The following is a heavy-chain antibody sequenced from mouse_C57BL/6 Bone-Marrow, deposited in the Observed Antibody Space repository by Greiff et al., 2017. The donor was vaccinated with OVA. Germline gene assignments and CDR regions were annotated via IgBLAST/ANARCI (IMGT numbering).Heavy chain of an antibody. CDR3: AKGDYGSSYGDYAMDY. J-gene: IGHJ4*01. CDR1: GFTFSSYG. D-gene: IGHD1-1*01. CDR2: ISSGGSYT. Sequence: EVKLVESGGDLVKPGGSLKLSCAASGFTFSSYGMSWVRQTPDKRLEWVATISSGGSYTYYPDSVKGRFTISRDNAKNTLYLQMSSLKSEDTAMYYCAKGDYGSSYGDYAMDYWGQGTSVTVSS. V-gene: IGHV5-6*01.